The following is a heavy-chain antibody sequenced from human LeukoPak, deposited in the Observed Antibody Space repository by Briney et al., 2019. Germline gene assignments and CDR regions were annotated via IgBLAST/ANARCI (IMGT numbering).Heavy chain of an antibody. Sequence: GGSLRLSCAASGFTFSDRDMDWVRQAPGKGLEWVGRSIIKARRNTPEYAASVKGRFTISRDNSNNSVWLQMNSLKTEDTAVYYCALWSYYYYGLDVWGQGTTVTVSS. J-gene: IGHJ6*02. CDR2: SIIKARRNTP. CDR1: GFTFSDRD. CDR3: ALWSYYYYGLDV. D-gene: IGHD5-18*01. V-gene: IGHV3-72*01.